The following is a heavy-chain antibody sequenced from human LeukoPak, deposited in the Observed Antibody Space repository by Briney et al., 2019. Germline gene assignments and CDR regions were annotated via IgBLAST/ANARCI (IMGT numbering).Heavy chain of an antibody. V-gene: IGHV4-59*01. J-gene: IGHJ4*02. CDR2: IYYSGST. D-gene: IGHD5-18*01. Sequence: PSETLSLTCTVSGGSISSYYWSWIREPPGKGLEWIGYIYYSGSTNYNPSLKSRVTISVDTSKNQFSLKLSSVTAADTAVYYCTRASRGYSYGFAEYWGQGTLVTVSS. CDR1: GGSISSYY. CDR3: TRASRGYSYGFAEY.